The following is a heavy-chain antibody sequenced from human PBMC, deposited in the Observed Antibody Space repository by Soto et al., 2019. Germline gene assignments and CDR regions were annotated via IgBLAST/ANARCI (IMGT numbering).Heavy chain of an antibody. CDR2: IIPIFGTA. Sequence: QVQLVQSGAEVKKPGSSVKVSCKASGGTFSSYAISWVRQAPGQGLEWMGGIIPIFGTANYAQKFQGRVTIAADESTRTASMERSSLRSEHTAVYYCARDSIAAAGNWFDPWGQGTLVTVSS. V-gene: IGHV1-69*12. D-gene: IGHD6-13*01. J-gene: IGHJ5*02. CDR1: GGTFSSYA. CDR3: ARDSIAAAGNWFDP.